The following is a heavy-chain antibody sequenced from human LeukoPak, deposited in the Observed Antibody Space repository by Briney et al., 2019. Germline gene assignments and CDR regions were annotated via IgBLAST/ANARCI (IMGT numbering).Heavy chain of an antibody. CDR3: ARAPSFGDYGGDY. D-gene: IGHD4-17*01. J-gene: IGHJ4*02. Sequence: GASVKVSCKASGYNFTNYGISWVRQAPGHGLEWIGWISVYSGDTNYAWKVMDRVTLTTDTSTNTAYLELRSLRSDDTAFYFCARAPSFGDYGGDYWGQGTLVTVSS. CDR1: GYNFTNYG. V-gene: IGHV1-18*01. CDR2: ISVYSGDT.